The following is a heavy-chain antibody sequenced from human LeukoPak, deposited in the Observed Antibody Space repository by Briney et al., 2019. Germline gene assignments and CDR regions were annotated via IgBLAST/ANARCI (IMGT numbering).Heavy chain of an antibody. J-gene: IGHJ6*02. D-gene: IGHD2-2*01. V-gene: IGHV3-23*01. CDR3: AKAPPAATKYYYGMDV. CDR2: ISNSGGAT. CDR1: GFTFNNYA. Sequence: GGSLRLSCAASGFTFNNYAMSWVRQAPGKGLERVSAISNSGGATYCADSVKGRFTISRDNSKNTLFLHMNSLRVEDTAVYYCAKAPPAATKYYYGMDVWGQGTTVTVSS.